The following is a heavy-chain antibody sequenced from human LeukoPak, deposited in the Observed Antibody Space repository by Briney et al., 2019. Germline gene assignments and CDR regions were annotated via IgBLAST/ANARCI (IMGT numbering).Heavy chain of an antibody. CDR3: VRGERPSYYYGMDV. CDR1: GFTFSSYG. CDR2: ISYDGSNK. Sequence: PGGSLRLSCAASGFTFSSYGMHWVRQAPGKGLEWVAVISYDGSNKYYADSVKGRFTISRDNSKNTLYLQMNSLRAEDTAVYYCVRGERPSYYYGMDVWGRGTTVTVSS. J-gene: IGHJ6*04. V-gene: IGHV3-30*03. D-gene: IGHD1-1*01.